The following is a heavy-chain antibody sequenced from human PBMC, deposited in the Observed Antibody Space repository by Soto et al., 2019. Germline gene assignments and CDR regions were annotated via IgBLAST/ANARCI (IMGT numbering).Heavy chain of an antibody. CDR1: GFSFASFA. Sequence: GGSLRLSCTTSGFSFASFAMTWVRQAPGKGLEWVATISGSDGKTYYADSVKGRFSISRDTSRNTLYLQMSSLRADDTAIYYCAKWSYLDYWGQGTRVTVYS. J-gene: IGHJ4*02. CDR2: ISGSDGKT. V-gene: IGHV3-23*01. CDR3: AKWSYLDY. D-gene: IGHD3-3*01.